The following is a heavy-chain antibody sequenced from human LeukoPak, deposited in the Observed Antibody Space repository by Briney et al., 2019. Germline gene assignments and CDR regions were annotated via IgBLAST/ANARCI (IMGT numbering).Heavy chain of an antibody. CDR2: ISAGGGRT. Sequence: HTGGSLRLSCAASGFTFSRCAMSWVRQAPGKGLEWVSAISAGGGRTFYADSVKGRFTISRDNSKNTLYLQMNSLKAEDTAIYYCAKDPTDFDSSGQTYFDYWGQGTLVTVSS. CDR1: GFTFSRCA. CDR3: AKDPTDFDSSGQTYFDY. J-gene: IGHJ4*02. V-gene: IGHV3-23*01. D-gene: IGHD3-22*01.